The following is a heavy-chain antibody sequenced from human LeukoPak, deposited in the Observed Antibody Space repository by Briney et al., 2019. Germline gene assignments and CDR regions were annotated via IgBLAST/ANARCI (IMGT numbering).Heavy chain of an antibody. CDR1: GYTFTGYY. J-gene: IGHJ3*02. CDR2: IIPIFGTA. D-gene: IGHD3-22*01. CDR3: ARDEAYYYDSSLYTGAFDI. Sequence: GASVKVSCKASGYTFTGYYMHWVRQAPGQGLEWMGGIIPIFGTANYAQKFQGRVTITADKSTSTAYMELSSLRSEDTAVYYCARDEAYYYDSSLYTGAFDIWGQGTMVTVSS. V-gene: IGHV1-69*06.